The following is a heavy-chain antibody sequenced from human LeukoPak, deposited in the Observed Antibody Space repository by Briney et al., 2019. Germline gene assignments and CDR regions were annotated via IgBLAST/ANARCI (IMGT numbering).Heavy chain of an antibody. CDR2: ISGSGGST. J-gene: IGHJ3*02. D-gene: IGHD2-21*02. CDR1: GFTFSSYA. V-gene: IGHV3-23*01. Sequence: GGSLRLSCAASGFTFSSYAMSWVRQAPGKGLEWVSAISGSGGSTYYADSVKGRFTISRDNSKNTLYLQMNSLRAEDTAVYYCAKPNVYCGGDCYPGAFDIWGQGTVVTVSS. CDR3: AKPNVYCGGDCYPGAFDI.